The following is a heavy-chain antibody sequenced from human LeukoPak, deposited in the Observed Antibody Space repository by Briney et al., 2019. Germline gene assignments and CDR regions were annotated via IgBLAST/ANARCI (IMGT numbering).Heavy chain of an antibody. CDR1: GYTFTGYY. CDR2: ISPNTGGT. J-gene: IGHJ5*02. Sequence: GASVKVSCKASGYTFTGYYMHWVRQAPGQGLEWMGWISPNTGGTNYAQKFQGRVTMTRDTSITTAYMELSRLRSDDTAVYYCARAYSSSWYDNWFDPWGQGTLVTVSS. CDR3: ARAYSSSWYDNWFDP. D-gene: IGHD6-13*01. V-gene: IGHV1-2*02.